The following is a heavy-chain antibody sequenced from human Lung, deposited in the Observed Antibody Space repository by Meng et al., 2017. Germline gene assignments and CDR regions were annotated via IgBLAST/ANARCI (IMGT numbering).Heavy chain of an antibody. CDR2: ISAYNGNT. D-gene: IGHD6-6*01. V-gene: IGHV1-18*01. Sequence: VEVVEAGAEVKKPGASVKVSCKASGYTLTSYGISRVRQAPGQGLEWMGWISAYNGNTNYAQKLQGRVTMTTDTSTSTAYMELRSPRSDDTAVYYCAASTSIAGSPFDYWGQGNLVTVSS. CDR1: GYTLTSYG. J-gene: IGHJ4*02. CDR3: AASTSIAGSPFDY.